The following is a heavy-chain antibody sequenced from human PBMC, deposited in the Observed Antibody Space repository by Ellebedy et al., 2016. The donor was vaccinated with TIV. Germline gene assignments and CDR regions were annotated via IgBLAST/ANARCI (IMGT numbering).Heavy chain of an antibody. J-gene: IGHJ2*01. CDR2: ISAYNGNT. Sequence: ASVKVSCKASGYTFTGYYMHWVRQAPGQGLEWMGWISAYNGNTNYAQKLQGRVTMTTDTSTSTAYMELRSLRSDDTAVYYCARDSTRYFDLWGRGTLVTVSS. CDR3: ARDSTRYFDL. V-gene: IGHV1-18*04. CDR1: GYTFTGYY.